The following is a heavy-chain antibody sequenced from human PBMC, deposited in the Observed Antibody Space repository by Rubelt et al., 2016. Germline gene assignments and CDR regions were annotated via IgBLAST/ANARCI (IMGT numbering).Heavy chain of an antibody. Sequence: GAGLLKPSETLSLTCAVYGGSFSGYYWSWIRQPPGKGLEWIGEINHSGSTNYNPSLKSRVTISVDTSKNQFSLKLSSVTAADTAVYYCARVAYDSSGFDYWGQGTLVTVSS. J-gene: IGHJ4*02. CDR1: GGSFSGYY. CDR2: INHSGST. CDR3: ARVAYDSSGFDY. D-gene: IGHD3-22*01. V-gene: IGHV4-34*01.